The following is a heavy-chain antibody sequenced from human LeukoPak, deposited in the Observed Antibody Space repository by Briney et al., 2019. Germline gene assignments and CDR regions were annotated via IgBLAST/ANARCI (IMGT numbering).Heavy chain of an antibody. V-gene: IGHV3-53*01. Sequence: GGSLRLSCAASGFTVSSNYMSWVRQAPGKGLEWVSVIYSGGSTYYADSVKGRFTISRDNSKNTLYLQMNSLRAEDTAVYYCARDCSGGSCSRDAFDIWGQGTMLTVSS. CDR3: ARDCSGGSCSRDAFDI. D-gene: IGHD2-15*01. J-gene: IGHJ3*02. CDR2: IYSGGST. CDR1: GFTVSSNY.